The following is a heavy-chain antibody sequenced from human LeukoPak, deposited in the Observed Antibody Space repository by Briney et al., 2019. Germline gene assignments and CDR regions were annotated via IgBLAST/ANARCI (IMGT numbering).Heavy chain of an antibody. CDR2: IYTSGST. CDR3: ARVERGSYSGYDFYWYFDL. D-gene: IGHD5-12*01. Sequence: SETLSLTCTVSGVSISSYYWSWIRQPAGKGLEWIGRIYTSGSTNYNPSLKSRVTMSVDTSKNQFPLKLSSVTAADTAVYYCARVERGSYSGYDFYWYFDLWGRGTLVTVSS. CDR1: GVSISSYY. V-gene: IGHV4-4*07. J-gene: IGHJ2*01.